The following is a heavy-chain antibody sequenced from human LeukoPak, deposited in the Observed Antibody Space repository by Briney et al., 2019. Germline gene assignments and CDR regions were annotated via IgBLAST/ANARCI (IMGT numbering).Heavy chain of an antibody. CDR3: ANFKGKDGIKDHFDY. J-gene: IGHJ4*02. CDR1: GIAFDKNA. CDR2: ISHCGGAT. D-gene: IGHD5-24*01. V-gene: IGHV3-23*01. Sequence: GSLRLSCAAFGIAFDKNAMSWVRQAPGKGLEWVSTISHCGGATHYADSVKGRFTISRDNSKNTVSLQMSSLRVEDTAVYYCANFKGKDGIKDHFDYWGQGTLVTVSS.